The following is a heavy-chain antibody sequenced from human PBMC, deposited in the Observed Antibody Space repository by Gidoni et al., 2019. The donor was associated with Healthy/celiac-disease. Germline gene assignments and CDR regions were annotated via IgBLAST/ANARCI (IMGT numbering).Heavy chain of an antibody. CDR2: IWYDGSNK. J-gene: IGHJ4*02. Sequence: QVQLVASGGGVVQPGRSLRLSFAASGFPFSSYGMHWVRQAPGKGLEWVAVIWYDGSNKYYADSVKGRFTISRDNSKNTLYLQMNSLRAEDTAVYYCARARLLLYPADYWGQGTLVTVSS. CDR1: GFPFSSYG. V-gene: IGHV3-33*01. D-gene: IGHD2-2*02. CDR3: ARARLLLYPADY.